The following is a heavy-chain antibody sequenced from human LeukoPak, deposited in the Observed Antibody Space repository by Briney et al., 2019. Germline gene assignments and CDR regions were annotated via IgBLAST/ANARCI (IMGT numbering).Heavy chain of an antibody. J-gene: IGHJ3*02. CDR1: GFTFSSSA. V-gene: IGHV3-30*03. CDR3: AREGDGYNQDAFDI. D-gene: IGHD5-24*01. Sequence: PGGSLRLSCAASGFTFSSSAMHWVRQAPGKGLEWVAVISVFESYKYYADSVRGRFTLSRDNSNNNLYLQMNSLTTEDTAVYYCAREGDGYNQDAFDIWGQGTMVTVSS. CDR2: ISVFESYK.